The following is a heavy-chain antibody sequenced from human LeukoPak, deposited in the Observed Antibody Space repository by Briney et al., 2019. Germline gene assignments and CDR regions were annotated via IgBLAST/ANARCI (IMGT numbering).Heavy chain of an antibody. CDR3: ARAYCGGDCYSLDAFDI. CDR2: IYPGDSDT. CDR1: GYSFTSYW. V-gene: IGHV5-51*01. Sequence: GGSLKISCKGSGYSFTSYWIGWVRQMPGKGLEWMGIIYPGDSDTRYSPSFQGQVTISADKSISTAYLQWSSLKASDTAMYYCARAYCGGDCYSLDAFDIWGQGTMVTVSS. D-gene: IGHD2-21*02. J-gene: IGHJ3*02.